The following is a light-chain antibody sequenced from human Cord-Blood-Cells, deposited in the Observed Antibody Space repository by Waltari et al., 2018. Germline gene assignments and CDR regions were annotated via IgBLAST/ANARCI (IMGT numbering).Light chain of an antibody. Sequence: EIVLTQSPGTLSLSPGERATLSCRASQSVSSSYLAWYQQKPGQALRLLIYGASSRATGIPDRFSGSGSGTDFTLTISRLEPEDFAVYYCQQYGSFFGQGTKLEIK. J-gene: IGKJ2*01. V-gene: IGKV3-20*01. CDR3: QQYGSF. CDR2: GAS. CDR1: QSVSSSY.